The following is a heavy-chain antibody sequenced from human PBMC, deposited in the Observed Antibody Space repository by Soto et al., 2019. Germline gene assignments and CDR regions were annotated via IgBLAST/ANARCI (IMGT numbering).Heavy chain of an antibody. J-gene: IGHJ4*02. CDR2: ITYDGNKR. Sequence: QVQLVESGGGVVQPGTSLRLSCAASGFTFSSFGMHWVRQAPGKGLEWVAVITYDGNKRYYADSLKGRFTISRENSKNTLYLQMNSLRAEDTAVYYCAKGGDDSSGYYFLTLGSWGQGTLVTVSS. V-gene: IGHV3-30*18. CDR1: GFTFSSFG. CDR3: AKGGDDSSGYYFLTLGS. D-gene: IGHD3-22*01.